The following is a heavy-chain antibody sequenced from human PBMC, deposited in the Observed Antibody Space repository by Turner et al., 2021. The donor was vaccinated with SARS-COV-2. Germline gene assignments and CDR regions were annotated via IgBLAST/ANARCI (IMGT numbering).Heavy chain of an antibody. CDR1: GFIVSSNY. CDR3: ARDCLPLLAFYYGLDV. J-gene: IGHJ6*02. CDR2: IWYDGSNE. Sequence: VQLVESGGGLIQPGGSLRLSCAASGFIVSSNYMSWVRQAPGKGLEWVAVIWYDGSNEYYADSVKGRFTISRDNSKNTLYLQMNSLRAEDTAVYYCARDCLPLLAFYYGLDVWGQGTTVTVSS. D-gene: IGHD2-15*01. V-gene: IGHV3-33*08.